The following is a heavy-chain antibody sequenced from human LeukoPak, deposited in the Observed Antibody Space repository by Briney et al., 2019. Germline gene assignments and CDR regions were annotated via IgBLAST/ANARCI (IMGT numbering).Heavy chain of an antibody. D-gene: IGHD1-26*01. CDR2: IIPIFGTA. V-gene: IGHV1-69*05. CDR1: GGTFSSYA. CDR3: ARGGVGATHFDY. Sequence: ASVKVSCKASGGTFSSYAISWVRQAPGQGLEWMGGIIPIFGTANYAQKLQGRVTMTTDTSTSTAYMELRSLRSDDTAVYYCARGGVGATHFDYWGQGTLVTVSS. J-gene: IGHJ4*02.